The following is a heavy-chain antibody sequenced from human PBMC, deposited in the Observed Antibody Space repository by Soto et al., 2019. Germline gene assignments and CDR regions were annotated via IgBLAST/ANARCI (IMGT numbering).Heavy chain of an antibody. CDR2: IIPIFGTA. CDR3: AARGSSGDYYDSSGHLR. Sequence: QVQLVQSGAEVKKPGSSVKVSCKASGGTFSSYAISWVRQAPGQGLEWMGGIIPIFGTANYAQKFQGRVTITADESTSTAYMELSSLRSEDTAVYYCAARGSSGDYYDSSGHLRWGQGTLVTVSS. V-gene: IGHV1-69*01. J-gene: IGHJ4*02. CDR1: GGTFSSYA. D-gene: IGHD3-22*01.